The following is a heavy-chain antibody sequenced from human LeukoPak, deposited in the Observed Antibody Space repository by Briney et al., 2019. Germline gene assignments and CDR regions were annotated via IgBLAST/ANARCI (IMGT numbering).Heavy chain of an antibody. CDR3: VRDFELGRFGP. Sequence: PGGSLRLSCAASGFTFSDFSMNWVRRTPGKGLEWISYISGSGRTIYYADSVKGRFTISRDDLKNSLFLQMNSLRTDDTAVYYCVRDFELGRFGPWGQGTLVIVSS. V-gene: IGHV3-48*04. D-gene: IGHD3-9*01. CDR2: ISGSGRTI. CDR1: GFTFSDFS. J-gene: IGHJ5*02.